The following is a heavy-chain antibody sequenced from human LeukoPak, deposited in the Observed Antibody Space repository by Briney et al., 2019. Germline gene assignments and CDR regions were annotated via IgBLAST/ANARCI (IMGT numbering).Heavy chain of an antibody. V-gene: IGHV4-59*01. CDR2: IYYNSGST. CDR1: GGSISHYY. J-gene: IGHJ4*02. D-gene: IGHD1-1*01. CDR3: ARATTGTTTDY. Sequence: PSETLSLTCTVSGGSISHYYWSWIRQPPGKGLEWIGYIYYNSGSTNYNPSLKSRVTISVDTSKNQFSLKLSSVTAADTAVYYCARATTGTTTDYWGQGTLVTVSS.